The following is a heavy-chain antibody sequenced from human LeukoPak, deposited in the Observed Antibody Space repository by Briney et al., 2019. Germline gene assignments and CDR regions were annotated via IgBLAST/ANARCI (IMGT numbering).Heavy chain of an antibody. CDR3: ARGFCSSVDCHRYYYHYMDV. J-gene: IGHJ6*03. D-gene: IGHD2-2*01. V-gene: IGHV1-18*01. CDR1: DNSFTNYG. Sequence: GASVKVSCKASDNSFTNYGVSWVRQAPGQGLEWLGWISPCNYNTIYSPEVQGRVTLTLDTSARTAYMELRSLRSDDTAIYYCARGFCSSVDCHRYYYHYMDVWGKGTTVTVSS. CDR2: ISPCNYNT.